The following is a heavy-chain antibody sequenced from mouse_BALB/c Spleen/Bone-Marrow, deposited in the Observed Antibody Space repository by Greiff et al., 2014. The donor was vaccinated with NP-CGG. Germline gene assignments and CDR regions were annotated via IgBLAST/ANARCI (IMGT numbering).Heavy chain of an antibody. CDR3: TRGGNYGCFAY. J-gene: IGHJ3*01. D-gene: IGHD2-1*01. CDR2: IDPANGNS. CDR1: GFNIKDIY. V-gene: IGHV14-3*02. Sequence: VQLQQSGAELVKPGASVKLSCTASGFNIKDIYMHWVKERPEQGLEWIGRIDPANGNSIYDPKFQDKATITADTSSDTAYLQLSSLTSEDTAVYYCTRGGNYGCFAYWGQGTLVTVSA.